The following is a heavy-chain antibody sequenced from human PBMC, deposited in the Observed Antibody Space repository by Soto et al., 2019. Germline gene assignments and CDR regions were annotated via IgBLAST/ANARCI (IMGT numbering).Heavy chain of an antibody. Sequence: ASVKVSCKASGYTFNRYYMHWVRQAPGPGLEWMGWISPHTGGTTYAQKFQGRVTMTRDTSISTAYMELSRLRSDDTAVYYCARDLNSRGSYYEDYYYGMDVWGQGTTVTVSS. CDR3: ARDLNSRGSYYEDYYYGMDV. CDR2: ISPHTGGT. CDR1: GYTFNRYY. V-gene: IGHV1-2*02. D-gene: IGHD1-26*01. J-gene: IGHJ6*02.